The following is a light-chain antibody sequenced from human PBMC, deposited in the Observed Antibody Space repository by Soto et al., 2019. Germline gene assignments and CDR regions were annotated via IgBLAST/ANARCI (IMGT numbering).Light chain of an antibody. CDR1: PSVSSTY. J-gene: IGKJ3*01. CDR3: HQYGSSPFT. Sequence: EIVLTQSPGTLSLSPGERATLSCRASPSVSSTYLAWYQQKPGQAPRLLIYGASSRATGIPDRFSGSGSGTDFTLTISRLEPEDFAVYYCHQYGSSPFTFGPGTKVDIK. V-gene: IGKV3-20*01. CDR2: GAS.